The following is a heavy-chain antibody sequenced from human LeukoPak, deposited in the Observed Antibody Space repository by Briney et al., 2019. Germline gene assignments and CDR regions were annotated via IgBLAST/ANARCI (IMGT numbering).Heavy chain of an antibody. CDR1: GGSISSSSYY. CDR3: ARVRLSYSSSWYEYYYYYYGMDV. J-gene: IGHJ6*02. V-gene: IGHV4-39*01. D-gene: IGHD6-13*01. Sequence: SETLSLTCTVSGGSISSSSYYWGWIRQPPGTGLEWIGSIHYSGSTYYNPSLKSRVTISVDTSKNQFSLKLSSVTAADTAVYYCARVRLSYSSSWYEYYYYYYGMDVWGQGTTVTVSS. CDR2: IHYSGST.